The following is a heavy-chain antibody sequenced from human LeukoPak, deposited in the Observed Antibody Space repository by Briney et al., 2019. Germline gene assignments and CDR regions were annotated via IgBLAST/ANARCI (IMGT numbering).Heavy chain of an antibody. V-gene: IGHV3-23*01. CDR2: LSATGDIT. J-gene: IGHJ4*02. CDR3: AKDSHPLSSSSWFFES. CDR1: GFIFKNYV. D-gene: IGHD6-13*01. Sequence: GGSLRLSCAGSGFIFKNYVMTWVRQAPGKGLDWVSSLSATGDITYYADSVKGRFTVSRDNSNGTVFLQMNSLRAEDTAVYYCAKDSHPLSSSSWFFESWGQGTLVTVSS.